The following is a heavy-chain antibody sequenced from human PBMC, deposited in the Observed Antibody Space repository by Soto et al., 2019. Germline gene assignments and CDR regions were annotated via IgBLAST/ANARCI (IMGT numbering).Heavy chain of an antibody. J-gene: IGHJ6*02. CDR1: GYTFTRYG. D-gene: IGHD3-16*01. V-gene: IGHV1-18*01. CDR3: AMVDVYVTHSPQDV. Sequence: QVQLVQSGAEVKNPGASVKVSCKASGYTFTRYGIGWARQAPGQGLEWMGWINTYNGNTNYAQNVQGRVTLTTDTSTSTAYMEMRSLRSNDTAIYYCAMVDVYVTHSPQDVCGQGTTVIVSS. CDR2: INTYNGNT.